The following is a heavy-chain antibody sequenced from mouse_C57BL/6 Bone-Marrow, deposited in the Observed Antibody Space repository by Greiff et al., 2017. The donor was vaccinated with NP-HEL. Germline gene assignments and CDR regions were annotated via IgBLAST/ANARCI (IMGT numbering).Heavy chain of an antibody. V-gene: IGHV14-4*01. CDR3: TTYYYDPY. Sequence: VQLQQSGAELVRPGASVKLSCTASGFTIKDDYMHWVKQRPEQGLEWIGWIDPENGDTEYASKFQGKATITADTSSNTAYLQLSSLTSEDTAVYYCTTYYYDPYWGQGTLVTVSA. J-gene: IGHJ3*01. D-gene: IGHD1-1*01. CDR1: GFTIKDDY. CDR2: IDPENGDT.